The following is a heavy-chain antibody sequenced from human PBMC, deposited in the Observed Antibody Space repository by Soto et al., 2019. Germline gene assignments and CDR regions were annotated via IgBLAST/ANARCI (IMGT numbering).Heavy chain of an antibody. CDR1: GYSFTSYW. J-gene: IGHJ6*02. V-gene: IGHV5-51*01. Sequence: GGSLMIYCKGSGYSFTSYWFGWVRQMPGKGLEWMGIIYPRDSDTRERPSFQGKVTILADKSISTAYLQWSSLKAADTAMYYCARMTSSSLYYSCMDVWGQGTTVTVSS. CDR2: IYPRDSDT. D-gene: IGHD6-6*01. CDR3: ARMTSSSLYYSCMDV.